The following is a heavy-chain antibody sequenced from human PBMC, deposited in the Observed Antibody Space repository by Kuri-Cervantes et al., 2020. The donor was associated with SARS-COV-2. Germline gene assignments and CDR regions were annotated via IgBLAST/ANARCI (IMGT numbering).Heavy chain of an antibody. Sequence: ASVKVSCKASGYTFTSYDINWVRQATGQGLEWMGWMNPNSGNTGYAQKFQGRVTITRNTSISTAYMELSSLRSEDTAVYYRARGGVSEEPPRSNWFDPWGQGTLVTVSS. V-gene: IGHV1-8*03. CDR2: MNPNSGNT. CDR3: ARGGVSEEPPRSNWFDP. CDR1: GYTFTSYD. J-gene: IGHJ5*02. D-gene: IGHD1-26*01.